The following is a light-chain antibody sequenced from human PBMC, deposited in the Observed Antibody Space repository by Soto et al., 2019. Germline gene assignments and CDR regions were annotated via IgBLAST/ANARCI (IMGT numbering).Light chain of an antibody. J-gene: IGKJ4*01. CDR1: QTINNN. V-gene: IGKV3-15*01. CDR3: QMYNNWVGT. CDR2: GAS. Sequence: TQRPGTLSMSPGERATLSCRASQTINNNVAWYQLKDGQVPRLLIYGASTRATGIPARFSGSGSGTDFTLTINSLPSEDFAVYYCQMYNNWVGTFGGGTKVDNK.